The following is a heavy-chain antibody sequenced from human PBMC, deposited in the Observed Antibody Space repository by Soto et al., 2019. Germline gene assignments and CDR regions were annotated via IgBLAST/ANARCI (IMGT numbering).Heavy chain of an antibody. J-gene: IGHJ4*02. V-gene: IGHV3-21*01. CDR2: ISSSSSYI. CDR3: ARDKQEIAARLPSVGFDY. CDR1: GFTFSSYS. Sequence: PGGSLRLSCAASGFTFSSYSMNWVRQAPGKGLEWVSSISSSSSYIYYADSVKGRFTISRDNAKNSLYLQMNSLRAEDTAVYYCARDKQEIAARLPSVGFDYWGQGTLVTVSS. D-gene: IGHD6-6*01.